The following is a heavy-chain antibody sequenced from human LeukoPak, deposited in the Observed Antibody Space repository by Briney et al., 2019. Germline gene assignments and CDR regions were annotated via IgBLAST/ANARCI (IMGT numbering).Heavy chain of an antibody. CDR3: ARDCSSTSCFDY. D-gene: IGHD2-2*01. CDR2: IYYSGST. V-gene: IGHV4-59*01. CDR1: GGSISSYY. Sequence: KPSETLSLACTVSGGSISSYYWSWIRQPPGKGLEWIGYIYYSGSTNYNPSLKSRVTISVDTSKNQFSLKLSSVAAADTAVYYCARDCSSTSCFDYWGQGTLVTVSS. J-gene: IGHJ4*02.